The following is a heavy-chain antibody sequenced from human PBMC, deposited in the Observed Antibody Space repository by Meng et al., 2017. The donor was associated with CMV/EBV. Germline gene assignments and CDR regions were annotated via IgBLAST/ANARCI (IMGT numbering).Heavy chain of an antibody. CDR1: GGSFSGYY. J-gene: IGHJ4*02. V-gene: IGHV3-15*01. CDR2: IKSKTDSGTT. D-gene: IGHD3-9*01. CDR3: TTDGLYDILTGFFGH. Sequence: ETLSLTCAVYGGSFSGYYWSWVRQAPGKGLEWVGRIKSKTDSGTTDYAAPVKGRFTISRDDSKNTLYLQMNSLKTEDTAVYYCTTDGLYDILTGFFGHWGQGTLVTVSS.